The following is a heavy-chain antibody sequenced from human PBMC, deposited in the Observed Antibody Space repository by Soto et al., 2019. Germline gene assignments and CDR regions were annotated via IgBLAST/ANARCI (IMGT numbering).Heavy chain of an antibody. CDR2: ISSSSSTI. J-gene: IGHJ4*02. CDR1: GFTFSSYS. V-gene: IGHV3-48*01. Sequence: EVQLVESGGGLVQPGGSLRLSCAASGFTFSSYSMNWVRQAPGKGLEWVSYISSSSSTIYYADSVKGRFTISRDNAKNSLYLQMNSLRAEDTAVYYCASMAGVDGFDYWGQGTLVTVSS. D-gene: IGHD5-12*01. CDR3: ASMAGVDGFDY.